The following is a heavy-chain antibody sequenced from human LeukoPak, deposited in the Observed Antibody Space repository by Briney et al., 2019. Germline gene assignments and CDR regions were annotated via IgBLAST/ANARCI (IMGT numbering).Heavy chain of an antibody. V-gene: IGHV3-66*02. CDR2: IYSGGST. CDR3: AKESVYDGYCDY. D-gene: IGHD5/OR15-5a*01. CDR1: GFTFSSYS. Sequence: GGSLRLSCAASGFTFSSYSMSWVRQAPGKGLEWVSVIYSGGSTYYADSVKGRFTISRDNSKNTLYLQMNSLRAEDTAVYYCAKESVYDGYCDYWGQGTLVTVSS. J-gene: IGHJ4*02.